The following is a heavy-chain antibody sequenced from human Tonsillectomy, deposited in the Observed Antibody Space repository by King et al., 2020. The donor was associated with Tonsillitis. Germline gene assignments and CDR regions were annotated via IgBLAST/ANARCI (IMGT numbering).Heavy chain of an antibody. D-gene: IGHD2-15*01. CDR2: ISSSSSYI. Sequence: VQLVESGGGLVKPGGSLRLSCAASGFTFSSYSMNWVRQAPGKGLEWVSSISSSSSYIYYADSVKGRFTISRDNAKNSLYLQMNSLRAEDTAVYYCAGDAIGYCSGGSCPGKRELDYWGQGTLVTVSS. CDR1: GFTFSSYS. CDR3: AGDAIGYCSGGSCPGKRELDY. J-gene: IGHJ4*02. V-gene: IGHV3-21*01.